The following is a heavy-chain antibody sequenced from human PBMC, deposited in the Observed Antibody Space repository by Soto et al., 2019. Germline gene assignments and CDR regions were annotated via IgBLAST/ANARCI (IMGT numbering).Heavy chain of an antibody. J-gene: IGHJ5*01. D-gene: IGHD1-26*01. CDR2: IRPGGDST. Sequence: GGSLRLSCASSGFRFRTRAMSWVRQAPGKGLEWVASIRPGGDSTYYADSVKGRFAVSRDNSNVTLYLQMDSLRVEDTAIYYCTTHEEGAPWAGGFDSWGQGTLVTVSS. CDR3: TTHEEGAPWAGGFDS. V-gene: IGHV3-23*01. CDR1: GFRFRTRA.